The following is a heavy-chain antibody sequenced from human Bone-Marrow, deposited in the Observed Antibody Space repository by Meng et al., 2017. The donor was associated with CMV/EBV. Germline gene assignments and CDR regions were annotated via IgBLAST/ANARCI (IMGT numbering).Heavy chain of an antibody. CDR2: IIPIFGTT. CDR3: ATDEEGVARFSNWLDP. J-gene: IGHJ5*02. D-gene: IGHD3-10*01. CDR1: GGTFSNYG. Sequence: SVKVSCKASGGTFSNYGINWVRQAPGQGLEWMGGIIPIFGTTRYAEKFQGRVTITSDESTSTTYMELSSLRSDDTAIYYCATDEEGVARFSNWLDPWGQGTLVTVSS. V-gene: IGHV1-69*13.